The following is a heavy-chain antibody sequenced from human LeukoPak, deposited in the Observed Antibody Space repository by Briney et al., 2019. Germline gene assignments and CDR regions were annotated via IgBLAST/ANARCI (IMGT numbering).Heavy chain of an antibody. D-gene: IGHD3-3*01. J-gene: IGHJ5*02. V-gene: IGHV4-59*01. CDR1: GGSISSYY. CDR2: IYYSGST. CDR3: ARAAYTIFGVVDGWFDP. Sequence: SETLSLTCTVSGGSISSYYWSWIRQPPGKGLEWIGYIYYSGSTNYNPSLKSRVTISVDTSKNQFSLKLSSVTAADTAVYYCARAAYTIFGVVDGWFDPWGQGTLVTVS.